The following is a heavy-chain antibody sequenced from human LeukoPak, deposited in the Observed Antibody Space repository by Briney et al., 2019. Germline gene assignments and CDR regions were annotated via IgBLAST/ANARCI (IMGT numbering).Heavy chain of an antibody. Sequence: SETLSLTCAVYGGSFSGYYWSWIRQPPGKGLEWIGEINHSGSTNYNPSLKSRVTISVDTSKNQFSLKLSSVTAADTAVYYCARDTGWNYPFDFWGQGIPVTVSP. D-gene: IGHD1-7*01. CDR1: GGSFSGYY. V-gene: IGHV4-34*01. CDR2: INHSGST. CDR3: ARDTGWNYPFDF. J-gene: IGHJ4*02.